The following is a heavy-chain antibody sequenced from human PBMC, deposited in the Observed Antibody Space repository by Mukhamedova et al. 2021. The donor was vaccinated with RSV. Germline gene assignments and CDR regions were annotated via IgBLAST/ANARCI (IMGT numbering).Heavy chain of an antibody. Sequence: MSWVRQAPGKGLEWVANIKQDGSERHYVDSVKGRFTISRDNARNSLYLQMNSLRVEDTAVYYCARDTASAGGAGVSDNWGQGTLV. CDR2: IKQDGSER. J-gene: IGHJ4*02. V-gene: IGHV3-7*04. D-gene: IGHD3-3*01. CDR3: ARDTASAGGAGVSDN.